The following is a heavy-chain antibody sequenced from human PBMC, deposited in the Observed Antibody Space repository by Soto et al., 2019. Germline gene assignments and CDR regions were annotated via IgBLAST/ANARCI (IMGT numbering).Heavy chain of an antibody. Sequence: AESLRRSPVASGFTFRGFAMHWVRQASGKGLEWVGRIRSKANSYATAYAASVKGRFTISRDDSKNTAYLQMNSLKTEDTAVYYCTRFGAAGSDYWGQGT. V-gene: IGHV3-73*01. J-gene: IGHJ4*02. CDR1: GFTFRGFA. D-gene: IGHD6-13*01. CDR2: IRSKANSYAT. CDR3: TRFGAAGSDY.